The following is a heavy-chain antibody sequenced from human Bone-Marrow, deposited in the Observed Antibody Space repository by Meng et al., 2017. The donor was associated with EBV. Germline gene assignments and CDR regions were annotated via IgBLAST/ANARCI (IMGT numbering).Heavy chain of an antibody. CDR1: EFTLRRYW. Sequence: GRVVESGGAFVHPGGPLGLLCASSEFTLRRYWMHWVRQGPGKEPLWVSRINEDGTITNYADSGKGRFTISRDNAKNTLYLQMNNLRGEGTAVYYCSRDLAGSDDYWGRGTLVTVSS. V-gene: IGHV3-74*01. J-gene: IGHJ4*02. CDR3: SRDLAGSDDY. CDR2: INEDGTIT. D-gene: IGHD1-14*01.